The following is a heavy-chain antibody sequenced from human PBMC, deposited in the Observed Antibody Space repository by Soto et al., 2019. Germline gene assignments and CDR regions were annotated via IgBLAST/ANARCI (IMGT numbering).Heavy chain of an antibody. CDR3: ARVQQTGTLLAPYYYGMDV. CDR1: GGSISSYY. V-gene: IGHV4-59*01. CDR2: IYYSGST. J-gene: IGHJ6*02. D-gene: IGHD3-10*01. Sequence: PSETLSLTCTVSGGSISSYYWSWIRQPPGKGLEWIGYIYYSGSTNYNPSLKSRVTISVDTSKNQFSLKLSSVTAADTAVYYCARVQQTGTLLAPYYYGMDVWGQGTTVTVSS.